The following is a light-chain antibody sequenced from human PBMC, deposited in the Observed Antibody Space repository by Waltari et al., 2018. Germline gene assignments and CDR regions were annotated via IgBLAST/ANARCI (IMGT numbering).Light chain of an antibody. Sequence: DIVMTQSPDSLAVSLGARVTINCNSSQSVLYSSNNKNYLAWYQQKPGQPPKLLIYWASTRESGVPDRFSGSGSGTDFTLTISSLQAEDVAVYYCQQYYSTPFTFGPGTKVDIK. CDR3: QQYYSTPFT. CDR2: WAS. J-gene: IGKJ3*01. CDR1: QSVLYSSNNKNY. V-gene: IGKV4-1*01.